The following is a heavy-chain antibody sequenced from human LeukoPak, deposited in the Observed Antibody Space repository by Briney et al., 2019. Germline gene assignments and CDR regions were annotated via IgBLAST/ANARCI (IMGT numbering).Heavy chain of an antibody. CDR2: ISASGGST. V-gene: IGHV3-23*01. Sequence: GGSLRLSCAASGFTFNIYDMTWVRQAPGKGLYWVSTISASGGSTYYADSVRDRFTISRDNSKNTLYLQMNSLRAEDTALYYCAKASSVAARLPLDWGQGTLVTVSS. CDR1: GFTFNIYD. D-gene: IGHD6-6*01. J-gene: IGHJ4*02. CDR3: AKASSVAARLPLD.